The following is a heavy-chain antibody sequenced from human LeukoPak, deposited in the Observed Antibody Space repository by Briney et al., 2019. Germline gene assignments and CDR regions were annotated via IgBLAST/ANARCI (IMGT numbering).Heavy chain of an antibody. J-gene: IGHJ4*02. CDR1: GGSISSYY. Sequence: PSETLSLTCTVSGGSISSYYWSWIRQPPGKGLEWIGYIYYSGSTNYNPSLKSRVTISVDTSKNQFSLKMTSVTAADAAVYYCARGQWFRAFWSRGTPVTVSS. CDR3: ARGQWFRAF. D-gene: IGHD3-10*01. CDR2: IYYSGST. V-gene: IGHV4-59*12.